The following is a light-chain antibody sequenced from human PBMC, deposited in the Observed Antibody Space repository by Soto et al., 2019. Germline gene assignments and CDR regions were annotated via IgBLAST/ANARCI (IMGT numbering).Light chain of an antibody. V-gene: IGKV1-5*01. CDR2: AAS. J-gene: IGKJ4*01. CDR1: QSIGSW. CDR3: EEYSPYARR. Sequence: DIQMTQSPSTLSASVGDRVTITCRASQSIGSWLAWYQQKPGKAPNLLIYAASSLQSGVPSRFSGSGSGTDFTLALCSLQRDECAIYYCEEYSPYARRVGGGTRVDIK.